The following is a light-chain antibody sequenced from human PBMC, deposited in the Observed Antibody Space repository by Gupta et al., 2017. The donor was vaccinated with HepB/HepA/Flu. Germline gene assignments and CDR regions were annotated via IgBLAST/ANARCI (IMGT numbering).Light chain of an antibody. V-gene: IGKV2-28*01. J-gene: IGKJ2*01. CDR1: QSLLHSNGYNY. CDR3: MQALQTQYT. CDR2: LGS. Sequence: DIVMNQSPLSLPVTPGEPASISCRSSQSLLHSNGYNYLDWYLQKPGQSPQLLIYLGSNRASGVPDRFSGSGSGTDFTLKISRVEAEDVGVYYCMQALQTQYTFGQGTKLEIK.